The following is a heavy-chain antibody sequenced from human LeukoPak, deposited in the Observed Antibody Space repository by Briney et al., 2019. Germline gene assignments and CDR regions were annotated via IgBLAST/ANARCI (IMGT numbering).Heavy chain of an antibody. V-gene: IGHV3-23*01. D-gene: IGHD5-12*01. Sequence: GGSLRLSCAASGFTFSTYPISWVRQAPGKGLEWVSAISGGGSNTYYADSVKGRFTISRDNSKNMLYLQMISLRAEDTAVYYCVKDSVRGYSGYGNDGFEIWGQGTMVTVSS. CDR1: GFTFSTYP. CDR3: VKDSVRGYSGYGNDGFEI. J-gene: IGHJ3*02. CDR2: ISGGGSNT.